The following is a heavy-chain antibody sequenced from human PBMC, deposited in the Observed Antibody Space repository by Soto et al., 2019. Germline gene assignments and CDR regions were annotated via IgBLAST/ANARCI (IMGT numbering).Heavy chain of an antibody. CDR1: VFTFTSYA. Sequence: GGSLRLSCASSVFTFTSYAMHWVRQAPGKGLEWVAVISYDGSNKYYADSVKGRFTISRDNSKNTLYLQMNSLRAEDTAVYYCARSLGGIAAASVYYYYYYGMDVWGQGTTVTVSS. CDR3: ARSLGGIAAASVYYYYYYGMDV. J-gene: IGHJ6*02. V-gene: IGHV3-30-3*01. CDR2: ISYDGSNK. D-gene: IGHD6-13*01.